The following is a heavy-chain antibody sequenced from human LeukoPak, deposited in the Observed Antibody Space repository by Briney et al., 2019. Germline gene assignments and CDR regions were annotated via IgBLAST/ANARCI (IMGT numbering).Heavy chain of an antibody. Sequence: SETLSLTCTVSGGSISIGTFYWSWIRQPAGKGLEWIGRIYTTGSTNYNPSLKSRVTISVDTSKNQFSLRLSSVTAADTAVYYCARDSGYSFDYWGQGTLVTVSS. CDR2: IYTTGST. J-gene: IGHJ4*02. V-gene: IGHV4-61*02. CDR1: GGSISIGTFY. D-gene: IGHD5-12*01. CDR3: ARDSGYSFDY.